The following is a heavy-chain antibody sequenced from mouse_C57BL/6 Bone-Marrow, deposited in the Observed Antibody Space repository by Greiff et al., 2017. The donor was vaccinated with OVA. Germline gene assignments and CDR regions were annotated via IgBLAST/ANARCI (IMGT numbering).Heavy chain of an antibody. CDR3: ARSQTGSWFAY. Sequence: EVQLQQSGPELVKPGASVKISCKASGYSFTGYYMNWVKQSPEKSLEWIGEINPSTGGTTYNQKFKAKATLTVDKSSSTAYMQLKSLTSEDSAVYYCARSQTGSWFAYWGQGTLVTVSA. CDR1: GYSFTGYY. V-gene: IGHV1-42*01. D-gene: IGHD4-1*01. CDR2: INPSTGGT. J-gene: IGHJ3*01.